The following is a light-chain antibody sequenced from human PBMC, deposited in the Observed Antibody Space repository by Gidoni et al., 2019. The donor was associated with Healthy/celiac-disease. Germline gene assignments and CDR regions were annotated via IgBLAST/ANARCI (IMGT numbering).Light chain of an antibody. Sequence: DICMTQLPSPVSASVGDRVPTTCRASQGISSWLAWYQQKPGKHPKLLIYAASSLQSEVPSRSSGSGSGTEFTLTIISLQHDDVATYYCQQANSIPFTFGPGTKVDIK. J-gene: IGKJ3*01. CDR3: QQANSIPFT. CDR2: AAS. CDR1: QGISSW. V-gene: IGKV1D-12*01.